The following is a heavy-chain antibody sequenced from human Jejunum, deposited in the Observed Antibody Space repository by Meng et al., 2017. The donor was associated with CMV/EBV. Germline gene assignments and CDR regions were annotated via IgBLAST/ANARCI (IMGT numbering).Heavy chain of an antibody. V-gene: IGHV2-5*02. J-gene: IGHJ4*02. CDR1: GFSLSAGRVG. CDR3: AHRLTTWGDS. D-gene: IGHD1-1*01. Sequence: CAFSGFSLSAGRVGVGWIRQPPGKALEWLALICWDDDERYSPSLKSRLTITKDTSKNQVVLTVTNMDPVDTATYYCAHRLTTWGDSWGQGILVTVSS. CDR2: ICWDDDE.